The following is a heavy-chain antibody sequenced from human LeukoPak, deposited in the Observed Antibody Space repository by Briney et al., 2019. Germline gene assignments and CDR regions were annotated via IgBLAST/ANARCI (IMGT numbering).Heavy chain of an antibody. CDR2: IYCDWST. V-gene: IGHV3-66*01. CDR1: TFTDSDKY. Sequence: GGALRVSCAASTFTDSDKYMRGVRQAAGRGLEGVSVIYCDWSTYYVVSVKGRFTMSRDNSQNTVYLQMNSLRAEDPAVYYCASDLTYGGKRGFYFDYWGQGPLVTVSS. CDR3: ASDLTYGGKRGFYFDY. D-gene: IGHD4-23*01. J-gene: IGHJ4*02.